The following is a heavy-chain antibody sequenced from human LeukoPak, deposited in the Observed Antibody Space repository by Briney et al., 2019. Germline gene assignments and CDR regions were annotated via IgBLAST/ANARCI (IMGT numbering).Heavy chain of an antibody. J-gene: IGHJ4*02. V-gene: IGHV3-53*01. Sequence: GGSLRLSCAASGFIVSSSYMSWVRQAPGKGLEWVSVIYSGGSTYYADSVKGRFTISRDNSKNTLYLQMNSLRAEDTAVYYCAKERLDIAVAGYWGQGTLVTVSS. CDR2: IYSGGST. CDR3: AKERLDIAVAGY. CDR1: GFIVSSSY. D-gene: IGHD6-19*01.